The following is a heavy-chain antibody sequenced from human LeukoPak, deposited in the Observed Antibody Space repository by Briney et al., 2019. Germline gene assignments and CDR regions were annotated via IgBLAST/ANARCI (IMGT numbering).Heavy chain of an antibody. V-gene: IGHV4-39*07. CDR1: GDSISSSSYY. CDR2: IYYSGST. J-gene: IGHJ4*02. D-gene: IGHD3-10*01. CDR3: ARLAWAIRGVDY. Sequence: SETLSLTCSVSGDSISSSSYYWGWIRQPPGKGLEWIGSIYYSGSTNYNPSLKSRVTISVDTSKNQFSLKLSSVTAADTAVYYCARLAWAIRGVDYWGQGTLVTVSS.